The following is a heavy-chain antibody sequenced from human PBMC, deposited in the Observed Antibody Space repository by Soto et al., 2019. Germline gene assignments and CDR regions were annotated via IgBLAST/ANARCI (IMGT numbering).Heavy chain of an antibody. CDR1: GGSISSSSYY. D-gene: IGHD3-22*01. V-gene: IGHV4-39*01. Sequence: SETLSLTCTVSGGSISSSSYYWGWIRQPPGKGLEWIGRIYYSGSTYYNPSLKSRVTISVDTSKNQFSLKLSSVTAADTAVYYCARMFDSSGYYYGSAFDYWGQENLVTFSS. CDR3: ARMFDSSGYYYGSAFDY. CDR2: IYYSGST. J-gene: IGHJ4*02.